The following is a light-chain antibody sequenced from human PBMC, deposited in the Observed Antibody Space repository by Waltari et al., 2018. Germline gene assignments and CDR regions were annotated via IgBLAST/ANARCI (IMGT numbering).Light chain of an antibody. Sequence: DIQMTQSPSTLSASVGARVTITCRASQSIDTWLAWYQQTPGKAPKLLIYKASNLQGGVPSRFSGSGSGTEFTLTISSLQPDDFATYYCQHYDSYPVTFGQGTKVEIK. V-gene: IGKV1-5*03. CDR3: QHYDSYPVT. J-gene: IGKJ1*01. CDR2: KAS. CDR1: QSIDTW.